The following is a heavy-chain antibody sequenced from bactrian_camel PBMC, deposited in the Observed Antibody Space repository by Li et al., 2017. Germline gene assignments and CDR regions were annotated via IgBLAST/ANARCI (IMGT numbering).Heavy chain of an antibody. J-gene: IGHJ4*01. Sequence: DVQLVESGGDLVQPGGSLRLSCVASGFPFKDYPMSWVRQVPGKEREGVASIDSDGETTYADSVKGRFIISRDNAKNTVYLSMNGLQSEDTALYYCATQSPWSNGRYFLYWGQGTQVTVS. V-gene: IGHV3S40*01. CDR2: IDSDGETT. CDR1: GFPFKDYP. CDR3: ATQSPWSNGRYFLY. D-gene: IGHD2*01.